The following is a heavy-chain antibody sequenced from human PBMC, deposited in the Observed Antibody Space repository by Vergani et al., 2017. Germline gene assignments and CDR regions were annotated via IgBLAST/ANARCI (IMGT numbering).Heavy chain of an antibody. V-gene: IGHV3-23*01. CDR1: GFTFRDYD. J-gene: IGHJ4*02. D-gene: IGHD2-2*02. CDR2: ISGSGGNT. CDR3: AKQVCTSATCYTNF. Sequence: EMQLLESGGGLVQPGGSVRLSCAASGFTFRDYDMNWGRQAPGKGLEWVSSISGSGGNTYYADSVKGRFTISRDNSKNVLSLQMNSLRAEDTAVYYCAKQVCTSATCYTNFWGQGTLVTVSS.